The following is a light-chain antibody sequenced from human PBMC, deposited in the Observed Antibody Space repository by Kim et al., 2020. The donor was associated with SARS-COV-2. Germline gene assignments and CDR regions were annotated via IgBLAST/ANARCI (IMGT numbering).Light chain of an antibody. Sequence: DIQMAQSPSSLSASVGDRVTITCRASQSISHSLAWYRQKPGKVPMLLIYGASTLQSGVPSRFSGSGSGTDFTLTISSLQPEDAATYYCQKYDSGPRTFGQGTKVEIK. CDR1: QSISHS. V-gene: IGKV1-27*01. CDR2: GAS. J-gene: IGKJ1*01. CDR3: QKYDSGPRT.